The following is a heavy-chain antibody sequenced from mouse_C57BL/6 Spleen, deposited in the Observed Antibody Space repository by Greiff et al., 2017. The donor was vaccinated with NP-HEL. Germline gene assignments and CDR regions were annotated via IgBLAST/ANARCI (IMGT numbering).Heavy chain of an antibody. CDR1: GYTFTSYW. CDR3: AREGTGTGGY. J-gene: IGHJ2*01. Sequence: VQLQQPGAELVMPGASVKLSCKASGYTFTSYWMHWVKQRPGQGLEWIGEIDPSDSYHNYNQKFKGKSTLTVDKSSSTAYMQLSSLTSEDSAVYYCAREGTGTGGYWGQGTTLTVSS. V-gene: IGHV1-69*01. D-gene: IGHD4-1*01. CDR2: IDPSDSYH.